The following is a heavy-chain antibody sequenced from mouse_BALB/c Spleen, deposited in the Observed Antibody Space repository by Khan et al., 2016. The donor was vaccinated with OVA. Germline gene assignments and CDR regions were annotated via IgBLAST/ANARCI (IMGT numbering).Heavy chain of an antibody. CDR1: GYTFTSYW. CDR3: ARVITRDY. V-gene: IGHV1S81*02. CDR2: INPSNGRT. D-gene: IGHD6-1*01. J-gene: IGHJ2*01. Sequence: QVQLQQPGAELAKPGASVKLSCKASGYTFTSYWMHWVKQRPGQGLEWIGEINPSNGRTNYNEKFKSKATLTVDKSSSTAYMQLSSPTSEDSAVYYCARVITRDYWGQGTTLTVSS.